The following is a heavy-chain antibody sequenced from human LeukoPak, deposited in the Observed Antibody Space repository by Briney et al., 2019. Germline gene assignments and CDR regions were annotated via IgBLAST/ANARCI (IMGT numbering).Heavy chain of an antibody. CDR2: ISPSDGNT. D-gene: IGHD6-19*01. J-gene: IGHJ4*02. Sequence: GGSLRLSCAASGFTFSNYAMTWVRQAPGQGLEWVSAISPSDGNTYYVDSVKGRFTISRDFSKNTLYLQMNSLRAEDTAVYYCAKLTSGWFEDFWGQGTLVTVSS. V-gene: IGHV3-23*01. CDR1: GFTFSNYA. CDR3: AKLTSGWFEDF.